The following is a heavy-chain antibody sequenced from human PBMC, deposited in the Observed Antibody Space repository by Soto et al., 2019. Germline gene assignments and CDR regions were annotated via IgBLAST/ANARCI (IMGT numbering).Heavy chain of an antibody. CDR1: GFTFSSYA. V-gene: IGHV3-23*01. Sequence: QPGGCLRLSCAAAGFTFSSYAMSWVRQAPGKGLERVSAISGSGGSTYYADSVKGRFTISRDNSKNTLYLQMNSLRAEDTAVYYCAKVRGTYYYDSSGYPFDYWGQGTLVTVSS. CDR2: ISGSGGST. J-gene: IGHJ4*02. D-gene: IGHD3-22*01. CDR3: AKVRGTYYYDSSGYPFDY.